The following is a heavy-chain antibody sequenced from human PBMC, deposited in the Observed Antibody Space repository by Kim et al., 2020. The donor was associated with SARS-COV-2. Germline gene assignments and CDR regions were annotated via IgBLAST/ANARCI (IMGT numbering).Heavy chain of an antibody. J-gene: IGHJ6*04. CDR1: GFTFSSYG. CDR2: ISYDGSNK. D-gene: IGHD3-10*01. V-gene: IGHV3-33*05. Sequence: GGSLRLSCAASGFTFSSYGMHWVRQAPGKGLEWVAVISYDGSNKYYADSVKGRFTISRDNSKNTLYLQMNSLRAEDTAVYYCARDFRTVRGVIIANYYYYGMDVWGEGTTGTVSS. CDR3: ARDFRTVRGVIIANYYYYGMDV.